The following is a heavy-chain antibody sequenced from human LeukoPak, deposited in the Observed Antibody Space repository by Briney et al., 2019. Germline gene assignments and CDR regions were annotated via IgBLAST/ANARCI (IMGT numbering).Heavy chain of an antibody. J-gene: IGHJ3*01. CDR3: VRDRDYAFDF. CDR2: SNTDGTI. Sequence: GGSLRLSWAASGFTFSYYSMNWVRQAPGKGLEWISYSNTDGTISYADSVKGRFTISRDNAENSLYLQMNSLRDEDTAVYFCVRDRDYAFDFWGQGTMVTVSS. V-gene: IGHV3-48*02. CDR1: GFTFSYYS.